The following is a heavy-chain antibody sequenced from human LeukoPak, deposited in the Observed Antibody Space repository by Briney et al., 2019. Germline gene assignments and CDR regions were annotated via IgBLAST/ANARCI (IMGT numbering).Heavy chain of an antibody. J-gene: IGHJ4*02. D-gene: IGHD4-23*01. Sequence: SETLSLTCAVYGGSFSGYYWSWIRQPPGKGLEWIGEINHSGSTNYNPSLKSRVTISVDTSKNQFSLKLSSVTAANTAVYYCARGPNYGGNSKDFDYWGQGTLVTVSS. CDR3: ARGPNYGGNSKDFDY. CDR2: INHSGST. V-gene: IGHV4-34*01. CDR1: GGSFSGYY.